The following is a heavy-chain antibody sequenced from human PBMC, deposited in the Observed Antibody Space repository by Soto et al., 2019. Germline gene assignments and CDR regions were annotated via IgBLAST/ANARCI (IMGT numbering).Heavy chain of an antibody. CDR1: GFNFSSSG. CDR3: AKGQRFLEWLLTYYYGLDV. V-gene: IGHV3-30*18. CDR2: ISYDGNNN. D-gene: IGHD3-3*01. J-gene: IGHJ6*02. Sequence: ESGGGVVPPGRSLRLSCAASGFNFSSSGMHWVRQAPGKGLEWVAVISYDGNNNYYGDSVRGRFTISRDNFKNTLYLQMNSLRAEDTAVYYCAKGQRFLEWLLTYYYGLDVWGQGTTVTVSS.